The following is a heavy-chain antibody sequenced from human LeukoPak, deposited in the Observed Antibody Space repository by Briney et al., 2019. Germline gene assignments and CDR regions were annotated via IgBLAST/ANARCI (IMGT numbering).Heavy chain of an antibody. J-gene: IGHJ4*02. D-gene: IGHD2-15*01. Sequence: GGSLRLSCAASGFTFSSYSMNWVRQAPGKGLEWVSSISSSSSYIYYADSVKGRFTISRDNSKNTLYLQMNSLRAEDTAVYYCAKGARSGYCSGGSCFGEVFYWGQGTLVTVSS. V-gene: IGHV3-21*01. CDR3: AKGARSGYCSGGSCFGEVFY. CDR1: GFTFSSYS. CDR2: ISSSSSYI.